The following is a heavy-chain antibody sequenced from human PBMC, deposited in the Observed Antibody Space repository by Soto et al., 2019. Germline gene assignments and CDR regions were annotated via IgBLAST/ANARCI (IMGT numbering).Heavy chain of an antibody. CDR3: AKQTVELSLGGFDP. J-gene: IGHJ5*02. CDR1: GHTLANFY. Sequence: QVQLVQSGAEVKKPGASVTVSCKASGHTLANFYIHWVRQAPGQGLEWMGKINPSGGATTYAQGFQGSVTVTWDTSATTVVLEMRSLTADDTAVYYCAKQTVELSLGGFDPWGQGTLVTVSS. V-gene: IGHV1-46*01. D-gene: IGHD1-26*01. CDR2: INPSGGAT.